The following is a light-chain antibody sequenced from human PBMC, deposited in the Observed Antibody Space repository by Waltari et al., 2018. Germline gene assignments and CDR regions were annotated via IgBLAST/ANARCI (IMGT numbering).Light chain of an antibody. CDR3: QQYNNWPPA. CDR2: GAY. CDR1: QSVSSS. Sequence: EIVMTQSPATLSVSPGERATLFCRASQSVSSSLAWYQQKPGQAPRLLIYGAYNRATGVPARFSGSGSGTDFTLTISGLQSEDFAICSCQQYNNWPPAFGGGTKVEIK. V-gene: IGKV3-15*01. J-gene: IGKJ4*01.